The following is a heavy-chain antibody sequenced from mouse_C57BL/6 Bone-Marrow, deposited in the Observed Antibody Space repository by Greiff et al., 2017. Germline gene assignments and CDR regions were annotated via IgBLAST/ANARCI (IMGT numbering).Heavy chain of an antibody. CDR1: GFNFKDDD. CDR3: TGRQAWFAY. J-gene: IGHJ3*01. Sequence: EVQLVESGAELVRPGASVKLSCTASGFNFKDDDMNWVKQRPEQGLEWIGWIDPDNGDTEYASKFQGKATITADTSSNTAYLQLSSLTSEDTAVYYCTGRQAWFAYWGQGTLVTVSA. CDR2: IDPDNGDT. V-gene: IGHV14-4*01.